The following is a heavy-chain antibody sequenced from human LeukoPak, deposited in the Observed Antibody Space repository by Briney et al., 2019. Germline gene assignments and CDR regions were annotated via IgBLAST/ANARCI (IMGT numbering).Heavy chain of an antibody. Sequence: PGETLRLSCAASGFTFSNYWVHWVRQAPGKGLVWVSRINRDGSTTNYADSVKGRFTVSRDNAKNTLNLQMNSLRAEDTAVYYCARGKKSGESSEIDYWGQGTLVTVSS. J-gene: IGHJ4*02. CDR3: ARGKKSGESSEIDY. D-gene: IGHD3-10*01. CDR1: GFTFSNYW. V-gene: IGHV3-74*01. CDR2: INRDGSTT.